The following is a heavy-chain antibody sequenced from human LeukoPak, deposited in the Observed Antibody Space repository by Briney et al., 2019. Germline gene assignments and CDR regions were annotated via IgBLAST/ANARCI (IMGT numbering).Heavy chain of an antibody. J-gene: IGHJ4*02. CDR3: AIGEWELLPLDY. D-gene: IGHD1-26*01. CDR2: IYYSGST. V-gene: IGHV4-39*01. CDR1: GGSISSSSYY. Sequence: SETLSLTCTVSGGSISSSSYYWGWIRQPPGKGLEWIGSIYYSGSTYYNPSLKSRVTISVDTSKNQFSLKLSSVTAADTAVYYCAIGEWELLPLDYWGQGTLVTVSP.